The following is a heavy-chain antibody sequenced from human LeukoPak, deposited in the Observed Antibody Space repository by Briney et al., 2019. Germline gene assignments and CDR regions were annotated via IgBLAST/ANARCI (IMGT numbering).Heavy chain of an antibody. D-gene: IGHD3-9*01. CDR3: ARDLRYVDWTLFGYFDK. CDR1: GFTFSSYE. V-gene: IGHV3-7*01. J-gene: IGHJ4*02. CDR2: IMQDGSEK. Sequence: PGGSLRLSCAASGFTFSSYEMNWVRQAPGKGLEWVANIMQDGSEKYYVDSVKGRFTISRDNAKNSLYLQLNSLRAEDTAVCYCARDLRYVDWTLFGYFDKWGQGTLVTVSS.